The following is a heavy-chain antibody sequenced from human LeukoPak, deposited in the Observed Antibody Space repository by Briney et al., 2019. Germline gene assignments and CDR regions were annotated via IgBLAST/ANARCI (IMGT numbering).Heavy chain of an antibody. CDR2: IGAAGDT. CDR1: GFTFSNYD. J-gene: IGHJ4*02. CDR3: ARGGYCSSTSCYTSGGVDY. Sequence: GGSLRLSCAASGFTFSNYDMHWVRQATGKGLEWVSGIGAAGDTYYPGSVKGRFTISRENAKNSLYLQMNSPRAGDTAVYFCARGGYCSSTSCYTSGGVDYWGQGTLVTVSS. D-gene: IGHD2-2*02. V-gene: IGHV3-13*01.